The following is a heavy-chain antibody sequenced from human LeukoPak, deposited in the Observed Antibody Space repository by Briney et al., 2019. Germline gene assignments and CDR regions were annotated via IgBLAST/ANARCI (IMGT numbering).Heavy chain of an antibody. D-gene: IGHD5-18*01. Sequence: ASVKVSCKASGYTFTGYYMHLVRQAPGQGLEWMGWINPNSGGTNYAQKFQGRVTMTRDTSISTAYMELSRLRSDDTAVYYCARDAGYSYGALGWYFDLWGRGTLVTVSS. CDR3: ARDAGYSYGALGWYFDL. CDR1: GYTFTGYY. J-gene: IGHJ2*01. V-gene: IGHV1-2*02. CDR2: INPNSGGT.